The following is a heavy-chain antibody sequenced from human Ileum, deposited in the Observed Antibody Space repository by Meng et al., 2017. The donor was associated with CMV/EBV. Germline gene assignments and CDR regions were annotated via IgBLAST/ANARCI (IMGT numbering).Heavy chain of an antibody. Sequence: GGTLRLSCAASGYTFSSYAMNWVRQAPGKGLEGVAGISGSSSSTYYADSVKGRFIISRDNSKNTLYLQMDSLRAEDTAIYYCAKGWSGGIDYYLDFWGQGTLVTVSS. CDR3: AKGWSGGIDYYLDF. V-gene: IGHV3-23*01. J-gene: IGHJ4*02. CDR1: GYTFSSYA. D-gene: IGHD4/OR15-4a*01. CDR2: ISGSSSST.